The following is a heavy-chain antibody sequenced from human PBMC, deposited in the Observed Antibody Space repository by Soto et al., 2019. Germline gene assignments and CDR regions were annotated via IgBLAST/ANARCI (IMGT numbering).Heavy chain of an antibody. D-gene: IGHD3-10*01. CDR2: IYYSGST. V-gene: IGHV4-59*08. J-gene: IGHJ4*02. CDR1: SGSIRSYY. CDR3: ARHYFGSGTYYQAFDY. Sequence: SETLSLTCTVSSGSIRSYYWSWIRQPPGEGLEWIGYIYYSGSTNYNPSLKSRVTISVDTSKNQFSLKLSSVTAADTAVYYCARHYFGSGTYYQAFDYWGQGTLVTVSS.